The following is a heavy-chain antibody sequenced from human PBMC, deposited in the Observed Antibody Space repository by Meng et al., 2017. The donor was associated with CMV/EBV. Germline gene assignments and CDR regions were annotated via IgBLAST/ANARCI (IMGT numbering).Heavy chain of an antibody. CDR2: INPSGGST. J-gene: IGHJ6*02. V-gene: IGHV1-46*01. CDR1: GYTFTSYY. CDR3: ARARGHQVVVLAAIREGGGDYYYGMDV. D-gene: IGHD2-2*02. Sequence: ASVKVSCKASGYTFTSYYMHWVRQAPGQGLEWMGIINPSGGSTSYAQKFQGRVTMTRDTSTSTVYMELSSLRSEDTAVYYCARARGHQVVVLAAIREGGGDYYYGMDVWGQGTTVTVSS.